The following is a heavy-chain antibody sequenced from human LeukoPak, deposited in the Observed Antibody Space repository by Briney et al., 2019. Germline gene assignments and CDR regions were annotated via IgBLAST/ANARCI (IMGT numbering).Heavy chain of an antibody. J-gene: IGHJ4*02. Sequence: PGGSLRLSCEASGFIFSTYWMGWVRQVPGKGLEWVANIHPDGSETSYVESVKGRFTISRDNAKNCLYLQMNSLTVEDTALYYCTRVTSWRTGFDYWGQGTLVTVSS. CDR1: GFIFSTYW. CDR2: IHPDGSET. CDR3: TRVTSWRTGFDY. D-gene: IGHD1-1*01. V-gene: IGHV3-7*03.